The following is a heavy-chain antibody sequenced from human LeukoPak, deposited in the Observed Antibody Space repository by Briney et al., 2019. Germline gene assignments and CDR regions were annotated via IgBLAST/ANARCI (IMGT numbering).Heavy chain of an antibody. Sequence: GGSLRLSCAASGFTVSSNYMSWVRQAPGKGLEWVSVIYSGGSTYYADSVKGRFTISRDNSKNTLYLQMNSLRAEDTAVYYCARDYCTSTTCPNWFDPWGQGTLVTVSS. CDR3: ARDYCTSTTCPNWFDP. CDR2: IYSGGST. D-gene: IGHD2-2*01. J-gene: IGHJ5*02. CDR1: GFTVSSNY. V-gene: IGHV3-53*01.